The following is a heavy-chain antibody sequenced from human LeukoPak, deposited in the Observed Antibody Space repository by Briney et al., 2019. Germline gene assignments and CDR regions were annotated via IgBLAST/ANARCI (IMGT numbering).Heavy chain of an antibody. J-gene: IGHJ4*02. Sequence: SETLSLTCIVSGGSVSSGGHYWGWIRQPPEKGLEWIGSICYSGSTYYNPSLNNRVTIFIDMSKNQFSLRLNSVTATDTAVYYCARLVCGGGSCPAEFDYWGQGTLVTVSS. V-gene: IGHV4-39*01. CDR2: ICYSGST. CDR1: GGSVSSGGHY. CDR3: ARLVCGGGSCPAEFDY. D-gene: IGHD2-15*01.